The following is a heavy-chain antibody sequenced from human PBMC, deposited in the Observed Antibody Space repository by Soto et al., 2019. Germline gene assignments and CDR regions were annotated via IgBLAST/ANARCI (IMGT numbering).Heavy chain of an antibody. CDR3: TRGGVATRTFDY. CDR2: IFPDDSDT. D-gene: IGHD3-3*01. CDR1: GYSITSYW. J-gene: IGHJ4*02. Sequence: GESLKISCKASGYSITSYWIAWVRQMPGQGLEWMGVIFPDDSDTRYSPSFQGQVTTSADKSISTAYVQWSSLKASDTAMYYCTRGGVATRTFDYWGQGTLVTVSS. V-gene: IGHV5-51*01.